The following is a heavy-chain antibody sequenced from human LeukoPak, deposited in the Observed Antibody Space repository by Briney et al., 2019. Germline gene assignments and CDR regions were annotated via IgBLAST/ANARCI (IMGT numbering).Heavy chain of an antibody. CDR1: GGSISRYY. V-gene: IGHV4-59*01. D-gene: IGHD1-1*01. J-gene: IGHJ6*03. CDR3: ARVPSWKGYMDV. CDR2: IYNSGST. Sequence: ETLSLTCTVSGGSISRYYWSWIRQPPGKGLEWIGHIYNSGSTNYNPSLKSRVTISVDTSKNQFSLKVSSVTAADTAVYYCARVPSWKGYMDVWGKGTTVTVSS.